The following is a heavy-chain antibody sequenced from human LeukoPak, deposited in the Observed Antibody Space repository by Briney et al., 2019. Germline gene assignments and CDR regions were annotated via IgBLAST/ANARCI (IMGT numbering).Heavy chain of an antibody. CDR1: EFTFSSYA. J-gene: IGHJ4*02. Sequence: GGSLRLSCAASEFTFSSYAMHWVRQAPGKGLEWVAVISYDGSNKYYADSVKGRFTISRDNSKNTLYLQMNSLRAEDTAVYYCAREAYYYDSSGYYLIDYWGQGTLVTVSS. D-gene: IGHD3-22*01. CDR2: ISYDGSNK. V-gene: IGHV3-30-3*01. CDR3: AREAYYYDSSGYYLIDY.